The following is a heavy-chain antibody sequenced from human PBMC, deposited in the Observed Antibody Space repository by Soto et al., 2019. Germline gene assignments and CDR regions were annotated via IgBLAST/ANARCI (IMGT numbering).Heavy chain of an antibody. CDR3: ARVGCVSTSRYSPGFDP. V-gene: IGHV1-69*01. CDR1: GGTFSSYA. J-gene: IGHJ5*02. D-gene: IGHD2-2*02. CDR2: IIPIFGTA. Sequence: QVQLVQSGAEVKKPGSSVKVSCKASGGTFSSYAISWVRQAPGQGLEWMGGIIPIFGTANYAQKFQGRVTITADESTSTAYMELSSLRSEDTAVYYCARVGCVSTSRYSPGFDPWGQGTLVTVSS.